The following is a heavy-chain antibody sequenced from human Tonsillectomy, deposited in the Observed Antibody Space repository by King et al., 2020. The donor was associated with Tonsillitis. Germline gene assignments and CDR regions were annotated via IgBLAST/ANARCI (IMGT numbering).Heavy chain of an antibody. CDR3: AGEGGYDVTWYFSDY. CDR2: IHYSGKN. CDR1: GYSISSGYH. Sequence: VQLQESGPGLVKPSETLSLICAVSGYSISSGYHWGWIRQPPGKGLEWIGTIHYSGKNYYNPSLRSRVTISVDTSKNQFSLKVNSVTAADTAIYYCAGEGGYDVTWYFSDYWGRGTLVTVS. D-gene: IGHD2-15*01. J-gene: IGHJ4*02. V-gene: IGHV4-38-2*01.